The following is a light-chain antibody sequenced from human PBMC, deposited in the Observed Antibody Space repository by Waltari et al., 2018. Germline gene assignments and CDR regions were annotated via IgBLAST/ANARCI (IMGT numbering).Light chain of an antibody. CDR1: RSDIRRSNY. CDR3: SSYTNSGNVV. Sequence: QSALTQPASVSGSPGQAITISCTGTRSDIRRSNYVSWYQQHPGKAPKLVISEVNNRPSGVSNRFSGSKSGNTASLTISGLQAEDGAHYYCSSYTNSGNVVFGGGTTLTVL. CDR2: EVN. J-gene: IGLJ2*01. V-gene: IGLV2-14*01.